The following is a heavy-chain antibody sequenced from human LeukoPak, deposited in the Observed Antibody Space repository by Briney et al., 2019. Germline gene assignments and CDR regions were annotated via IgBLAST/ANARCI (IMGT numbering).Heavy chain of an antibody. Sequence: PGGSLRLSCAASGFTFSSYGMHWVRQAPGKGLEWVAVISYDGSNKYYADSVKGRFTISRDNSKNTLYLQMNSLRAEDTAVYYCAKVPKDTAMGRAGYFDYWGQGTLVTVSS. V-gene: IGHV3-30*18. CDR3: AKVPKDTAMGRAGYFDY. CDR1: GFTFSSYG. J-gene: IGHJ4*02. D-gene: IGHD5-18*01. CDR2: ISYDGSNK.